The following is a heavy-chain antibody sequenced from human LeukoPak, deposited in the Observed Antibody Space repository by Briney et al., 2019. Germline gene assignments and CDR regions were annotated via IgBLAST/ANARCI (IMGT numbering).Heavy chain of an antibody. V-gene: IGHV3-7*03. CDR2: IKEDGTET. Sequence: GGSLRLSCAASGFMFSSNWMSWVRPAPGKGLEWVANIKEDGTETYYVDSVKGRFTISRDNAKNSLYLQMNSLRVEDTAVYYCAKEGRSPQTYWGQGTLVTVSS. D-gene: IGHD1-14*01. J-gene: IGHJ4*02. CDR3: AKEGRSPQTY. CDR1: GFMFSSNW.